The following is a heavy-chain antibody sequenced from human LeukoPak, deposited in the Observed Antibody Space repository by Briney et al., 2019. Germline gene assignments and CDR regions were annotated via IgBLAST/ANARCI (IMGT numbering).Heavy chain of an antibody. J-gene: IGHJ6*04. CDR3: ARAESVWFGELSNGMDV. CDR1: GFTFSSYA. D-gene: IGHD3-10*01. CDR2: ISYDGSNK. Sequence: GGSLRLSCAASGFTFSSYAMHWVRQAPGKGLEWVAVISYDGSNKYYADSVKGRFTISRDNSKNTLYLQMNSLRAEDTAVYYCARAESVWFGELSNGMDVWGKGTTVTVSS. V-gene: IGHV3-30*14.